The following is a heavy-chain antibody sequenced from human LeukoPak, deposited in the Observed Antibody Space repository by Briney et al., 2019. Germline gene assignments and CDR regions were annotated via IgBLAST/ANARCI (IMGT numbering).Heavy chain of an antibody. J-gene: IGHJ5*02. CDR1: GGTFSSYA. V-gene: IGHV1-69*04. Sequence: ASVKVSCKASGGTFSSYAINWVRQAPGQGLEWMGRIIPILGIANYAQRFQGRVTITADKSTSTAYMELSSLRSEDTAVYYCARFITGTTRNWFDPWGQGTLVTVSS. CDR3: ARFITGTTRNWFDP. D-gene: IGHD1-7*01. CDR2: IIPILGIA.